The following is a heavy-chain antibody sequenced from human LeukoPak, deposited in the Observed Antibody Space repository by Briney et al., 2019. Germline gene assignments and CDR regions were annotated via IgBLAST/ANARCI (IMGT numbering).Heavy chain of an antibody. CDR1: GYTFTGYY. CDR3: ANLWFGLGNWFDP. D-gene: IGHD3-10*01. V-gene: IGHV1-2*02. Sequence: GASVKVSCKASGYTFTGYYMHWVRQAPGQGLEWMGWINPNSGGTNYAQKFQGRVTMTRGTSISTAYMELSRLRSDDTAVYYCANLWFGLGNWFDPWGQGTLVTVSS. CDR2: INPNSGGT. J-gene: IGHJ5*02.